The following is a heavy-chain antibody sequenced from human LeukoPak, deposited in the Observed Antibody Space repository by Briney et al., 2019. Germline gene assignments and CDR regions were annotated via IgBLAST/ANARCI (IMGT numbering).Heavy chain of an antibody. D-gene: IGHD4-17*01. CDR3: ARSSDYGDYD. V-gene: IGHV4-31*03. J-gene: IGHJ4*02. CDR1: GGSVNSGGYY. CDR2: IYYSGRT. Sequence: SQTLSLTCTVSGGSVNSGGYYWTWIRQHPGKGLEWLGYIYYSGRTYYNPSLKSRITISLDTSKNQFSLNLTSVSAADTAFYFCARSSDYGDYDWGQGALITVSS.